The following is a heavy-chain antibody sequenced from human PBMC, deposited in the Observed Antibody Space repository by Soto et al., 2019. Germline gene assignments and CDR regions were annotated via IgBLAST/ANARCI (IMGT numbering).Heavy chain of an antibody. J-gene: IGHJ6*02. CDR2: IYYSGST. D-gene: IGHD6-13*01. CDR3: ARRAIAAAGRDGMDV. Sequence: SETLSLTCTVSGGSVSSGAYYWTWIRQRPGKGLEWIGYIYYSGSTYYSPSLKSRLSISLDTSKNQFSLRLSSVTAADTAMYYCARRAIAAAGRDGMDVWGQGTTVTVSS. V-gene: IGHV4-31*03. CDR1: GGSVSSGAYY.